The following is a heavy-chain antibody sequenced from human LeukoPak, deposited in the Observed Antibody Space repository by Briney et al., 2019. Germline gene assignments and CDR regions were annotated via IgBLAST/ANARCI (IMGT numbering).Heavy chain of an antibody. CDR2: VNPNSGNT. CDR3: AKSITMVRGVIRSVGFDP. Sequence: ASVKVPCKASGYTFTSYDINWVRQATGQGLEWMEWVNPNSGNTGYEQKFQGRVTMTRNTSISTAYMELSSLRSEDTAVYYCAKSITMVRGVIRSVGFDPWGQGTLVTVSS. V-gene: IGHV1-8*01. CDR1: GYTFTSYD. J-gene: IGHJ5*02. D-gene: IGHD3-10*01.